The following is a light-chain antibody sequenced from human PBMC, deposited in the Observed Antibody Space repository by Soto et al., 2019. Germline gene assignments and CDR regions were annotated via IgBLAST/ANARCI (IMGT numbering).Light chain of an antibody. J-gene: IGKJ4*01. CDR3: QQYGSSPFT. CDR1: ETVSSGS. V-gene: IGKV3-20*01. Sequence: IVLTQSPGTLSLSPGGRATLSCRASETVSSGSLAWYQQKPGQAPRLVIYGASSRATGIPDRFSGSGSGTDFTLYISRLEPEDFAVYYCQQYGSSPFTFGGGTKVDIK. CDR2: GAS.